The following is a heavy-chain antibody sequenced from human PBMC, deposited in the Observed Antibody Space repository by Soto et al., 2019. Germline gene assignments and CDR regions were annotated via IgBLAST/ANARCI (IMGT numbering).Heavy chain of an antibody. V-gene: IGHV4-59*01. CDR1: GGSSSSYY. CDR2: IYYSGNT. D-gene: IGHD2-15*01. CDR3: ARDSTPRDV. J-gene: IGHJ6*02. Sequence: SETLSLTCTVSGGSSSSYYWNWIRQPPGKGLEWIGYIYYSGNTNYNPSLKSRVTISVDTSKNQFSLKLISVTAADTAVYYCARDSTPRDVWGQGTTVTVSS.